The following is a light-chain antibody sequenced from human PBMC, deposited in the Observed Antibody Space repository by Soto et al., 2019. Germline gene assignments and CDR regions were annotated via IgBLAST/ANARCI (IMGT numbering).Light chain of an antibody. J-gene: IGLJ1*01. CDR3: SSYAGRNNFV. CDR2: EVN. Sequence: SVLTQPPSASGSPGQSVTISCTGTSSDVGGYNYVSWCQQHPGKPPKLIIYEVNKRPSGVPDRFFGSKSGNTASLTVSGLQAEDEADYYCSSYAGRNNFVFGSGTKVTVL. V-gene: IGLV2-8*01. CDR1: SSDVGGYNY.